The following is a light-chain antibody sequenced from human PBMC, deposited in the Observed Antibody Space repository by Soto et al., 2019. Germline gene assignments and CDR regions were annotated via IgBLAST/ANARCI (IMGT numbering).Light chain of an antibody. J-gene: IGKJ3*01. CDR2: KAS. CDR3: QQYNCFVLT. CDR1: QGISSW. Sequence: DIQMTQSPSTLSASVGDRVTITCRASQGISSWLAWYQQKPGKDPKLLIYKASNLETGVPSRFSGSGSGTAFTLTISTLPPDDFATYHCQQYNCFVLTYGPGTTVDAK. V-gene: IGKV1-5*03.